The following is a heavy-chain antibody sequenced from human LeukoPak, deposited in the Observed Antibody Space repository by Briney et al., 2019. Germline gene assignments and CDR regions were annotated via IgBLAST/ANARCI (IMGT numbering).Heavy chain of an antibody. J-gene: IGHJ4*02. CDR3: ARGSDGSCYSSCNQ. V-gene: IGHV3-64*01. D-gene: IGHD2-15*01. Sequence: GGSLRLSCAASGFTFTSYAMHWARQAPGKGLEYVSTLSSNGDCTYYANSVKGRFTISRDNSRNTLYLQMGSLRAEDTAVYYCARGSDGSCYSSCNQWGQGTLVTVSS. CDR2: LSSNGDCT. CDR1: GFTFTSYA.